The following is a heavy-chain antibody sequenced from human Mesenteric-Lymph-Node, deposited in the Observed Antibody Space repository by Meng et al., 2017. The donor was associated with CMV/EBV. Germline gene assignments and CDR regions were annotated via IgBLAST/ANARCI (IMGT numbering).Heavy chain of an antibody. J-gene: IGHJ4*02. CDR2: IDGDGGNT. Sequence: GESLKISCAASGFTFSSYWMYWVRQTPGKGLVYISRIDGDGGNTDYADSVKGRFTISRDNSKNTLYLEMNSLTAEDTAVYYCAGDKDYYFAYWGQGTLVTVSS. CDR3: AGDKDYYFAY. D-gene: IGHD3/OR15-3a*01. CDR1: GFTFSSYW. V-gene: IGHV3-74*01.